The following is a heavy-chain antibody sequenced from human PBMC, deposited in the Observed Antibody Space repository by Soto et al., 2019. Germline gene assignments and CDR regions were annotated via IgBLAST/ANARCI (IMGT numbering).Heavy chain of an antibody. CDR1: GFSLSTSGMC. D-gene: IGHD3-22*01. CDR2: IDWDDDK. CDR3: ARVTYYYDSSGYSNLDY. J-gene: IGHJ4*02. V-gene: IGHV2-70*01. Sequence: SGPTLVNPTQTLTLTCTFSGFSLSTSGMCVSWIRQPPGKALEWLALIDWDDDKYYSTSLKTRLTISKDTSKNQVVLTMTNMDPVDTATYYCARVTYYYDSSGYSNLDYWGQGTLVTVSS.